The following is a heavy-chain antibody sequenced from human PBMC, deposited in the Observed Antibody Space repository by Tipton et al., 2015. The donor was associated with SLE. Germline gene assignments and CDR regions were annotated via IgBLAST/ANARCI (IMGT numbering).Heavy chain of an antibody. CDR2: IYYTGTTT. CDR3: ARLHGYSYGLNWFDP. D-gene: IGHD5-18*01. J-gene: IGHJ5*02. CDR1: GGSVSSSSKY. V-gene: IGHV4-39*07. Sequence: TLSLTCTVSGGSVSSSSKYWAWIRPPPGKGLEWIGSIYYTGTTTYYNSFLKSRVTMSVDTSKNQFSLRLTSVIAADTAVYYCARLHGYSYGLNWFDPWGRGTLISVSS.